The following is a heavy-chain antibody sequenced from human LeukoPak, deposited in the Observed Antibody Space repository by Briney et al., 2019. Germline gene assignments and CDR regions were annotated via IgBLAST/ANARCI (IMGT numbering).Heavy chain of an antibody. CDR3: ARGPNYLYYDILTGYRPLYYFDY. D-gene: IGHD3-9*01. V-gene: IGHV4-34*01. CDR2: INHSGST. Sequence: SETLSLTCAVYGGSFSGYYWSWIRQPPGKGLEWIGEINHSGSTNYNPSLKSRVTISVDTSKNQFSPKLSSVTAADTAVYYCARGPNYLYYDILTGYRPLYYFDYWGQGTLVTVSS. CDR1: GGSFSGYY. J-gene: IGHJ4*02.